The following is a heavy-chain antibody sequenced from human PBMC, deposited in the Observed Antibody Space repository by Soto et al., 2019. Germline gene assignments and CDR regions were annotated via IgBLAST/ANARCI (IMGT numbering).Heavy chain of an antibody. CDR1: GYTFRNYG. V-gene: IGHV1-18*01. J-gene: IGHJ4*02. D-gene: IGHD1-26*01. CDR2: VSAYNRNS. Sequence: QVQLVQSGSEVKKPGASVRVTCKASGYTFRNYGISWVREAPGQGLEWMGWVSAYNRNSNYAQKFEDRVIMSADTAMSTAYLELRGLRSDDTAIYYCAGDRQWEPLLYWGQGTLVTVSS. CDR3: AGDRQWEPLLY.